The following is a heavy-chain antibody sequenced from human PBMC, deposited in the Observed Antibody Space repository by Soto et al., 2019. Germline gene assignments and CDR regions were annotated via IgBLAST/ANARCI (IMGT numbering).Heavy chain of an antibody. CDR3: AKQIEQSYHYYYMDV. J-gene: IGHJ6*03. CDR1: GFTFSSYA. V-gene: IGHV3-23*01. Sequence: EVQLLESGGGLVQPGGSLRLSCAASGFTFSSYAMSWVRQAPGKGLEWVSAIIGSGGNTYHVDSVRGRFTISRDNSKNTLSLQMNSLRAEDTAVYYCAKQIEQSYHYYYMDVWGKGTTVTVSS. CDR2: IIGSGGNT.